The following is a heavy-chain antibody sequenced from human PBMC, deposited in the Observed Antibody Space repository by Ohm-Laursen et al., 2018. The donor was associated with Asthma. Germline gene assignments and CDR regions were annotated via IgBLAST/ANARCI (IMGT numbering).Heavy chain of an antibody. CDR3: ARASRYNWNFGWFDP. CDR1: GYTFTSYA. V-gene: IGHV1-3*01. J-gene: IGHJ5*02. D-gene: IGHD1-7*01. Sequence: SVKVSCKASGYTFTSYAMHWVRQAPGQRLEWMGWINAGNGSTKYSQKFQGRVTITRDTSASTAYMELSSLRSEDTAVYYCARASRYNWNFGWFDPWGQGTLVTVSS. CDR2: INAGNGST.